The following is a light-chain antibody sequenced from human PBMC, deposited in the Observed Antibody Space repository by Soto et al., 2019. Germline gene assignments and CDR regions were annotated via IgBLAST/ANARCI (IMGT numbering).Light chain of an antibody. J-gene: IGLJ1*01. CDR2: EVS. Sequence: QSVLTQPPSASGSPGQSVTISCTGTSSDVGGYNYVSWYQQHPGKAPKLMIYEVSKRPSGVPDLFSGSNSGNTASLTVSELQVEDEADYYCRSYAGSNNSVFETRNKVTVL. V-gene: IGLV2-8*01. CDR3: RSYAGSNNSV. CDR1: SSDVGGYNY.